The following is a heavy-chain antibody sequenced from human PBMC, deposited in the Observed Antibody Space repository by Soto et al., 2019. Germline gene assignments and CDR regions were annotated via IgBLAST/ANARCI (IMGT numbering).Heavy chain of an antibody. V-gene: IGHV4-59*01. D-gene: IGHD6-19*01. CDR1: GGSISSYY. J-gene: IGHJ6*02. CDR2: IYYSGST. Sequence: LSLTCTVSGGSISSYYWSWIRQPPGKGLEWIGYIYYSGSTNYNPSLKSRVTISVDTSKNQFSLKLSSVTAADTAVYYCARSQWQQSAYGMDVWGQGTTVTVSS. CDR3: ARSQWQQSAYGMDV.